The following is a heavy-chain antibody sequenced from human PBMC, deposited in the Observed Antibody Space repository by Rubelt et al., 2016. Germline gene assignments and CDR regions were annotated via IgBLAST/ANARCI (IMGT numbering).Heavy chain of an antibody. CDR3: ARPVAAYYYGMDV. V-gene: IGHV3-74*01. J-gene: IGHJ6*02. CDR2: INSDGSST. D-gene: IGHD2-15*01. Sequence: WVRQAPGKGLVWVSRINSDGSSTSYADSVKGRFTISRDNAKNTLYLQMNSLRAEDTAVYYCARPVAAYYYGMDVWGQGTTVTVSS.